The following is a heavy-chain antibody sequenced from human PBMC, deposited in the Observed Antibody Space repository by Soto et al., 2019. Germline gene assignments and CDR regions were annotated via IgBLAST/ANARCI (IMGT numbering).Heavy chain of an antibody. J-gene: IGHJ6*02. Sequence: ASVKVSCKASGYTFTSYGISWVRQAPGQGLEWMGWISAYNGNTNYAQKLQGRVTMTTDTSTSTAYMELRSLRSDDTAVYYCAREIAVAGNWGVYYYYYGMDVWGQGTTVTVS. CDR1: GYTFTSYG. CDR2: ISAYNGNT. D-gene: IGHD6-19*01. V-gene: IGHV1-18*04. CDR3: AREIAVAGNWGVYYYYYGMDV.